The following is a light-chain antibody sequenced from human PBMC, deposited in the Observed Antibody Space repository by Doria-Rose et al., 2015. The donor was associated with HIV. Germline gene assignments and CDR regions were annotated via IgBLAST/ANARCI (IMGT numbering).Light chain of an antibody. V-gene: IGKV4-1*01. CDR3: HQHYTTPAT. J-gene: IGKJ1*01. CDR1: QSVLYSSNNKNF. CDR2: WAS. Sequence: DIVMTQSPDSLAVSLGERATINCKSSQSVLYSSNNKNFLAWYQQKPGQPPKLLIYWASTRESGVPARFSGSGSGTSFSLTISSPQAEDVAVYYCHQHYTTPATFGQGTKVEIK.